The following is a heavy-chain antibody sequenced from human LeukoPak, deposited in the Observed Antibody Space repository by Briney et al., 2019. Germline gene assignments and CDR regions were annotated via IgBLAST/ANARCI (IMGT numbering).Heavy chain of an antibody. CDR2: ISYDGYKK. CDR3: ARVRDGYNPFDY. V-gene: IGHV3-30-3*01. J-gene: IGHJ4*02. D-gene: IGHD5-24*01. Sequence: GGSLRLSCAASGFTFSSFAIHWVRQAPGKGLEWVAVISYDGYKKFYADSVTGRFTISRDNSKNTLYLQMNSLRTEDTAIYYCARVRDGYNPFDYWGQGTLVTVSS. CDR1: GFTFSSFA.